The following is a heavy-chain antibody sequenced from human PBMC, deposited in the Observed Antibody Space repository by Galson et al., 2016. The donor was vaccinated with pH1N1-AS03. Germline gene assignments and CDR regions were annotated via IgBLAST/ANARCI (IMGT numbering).Heavy chain of an antibody. Sequence: SLRLSCAASGFTFSTYGMHWVRQAPGKGLEWVGVISCDGKNKFYEDSVKGQFNISRDNSKTTLYLQLNSLRVEDLAVYFCARALDCGDDAFAYWGQAALVTVSS. D-gene: IGHD4-17*01. CDR1: GFTFSTYG. CDR3: ARALDCGDDAFAY. CDR2: ISCDGKNK. V-gene: IGHV3-30*03. J-gene: IGHJ4*02.